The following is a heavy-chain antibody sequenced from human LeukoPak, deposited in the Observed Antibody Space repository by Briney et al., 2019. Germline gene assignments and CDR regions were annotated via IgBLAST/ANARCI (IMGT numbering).Heavy chain of an antibody. Sequence: SETLSLTCSVSDGSISSGDYYWSWIRQTPEKGLEWIGHIFNTGSPYYTPSLKSRVTISADTSKNQFSLRLSSVTAADTAIYYCATEDGTNAGLFDFWGQGTLVTVSS. V-gene: IGHV4-30-4*02. J-gene: IGHJ4*02. D-gene: IGHD2-21*02. CDR1: DGSISSGDYY. CDR2: IFNTGSP. CDR3: ATEDGTNAGLFDF.